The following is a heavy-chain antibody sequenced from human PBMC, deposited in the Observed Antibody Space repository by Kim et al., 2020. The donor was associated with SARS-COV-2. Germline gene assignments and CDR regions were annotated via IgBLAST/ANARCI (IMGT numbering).Heavy chain of an antibody. V-gene: IGHV4-34*01. D-gene: IGHD1-1*01. Sequence: SETLSLTCAVYGGSFSGYSWGWICQPPGKGLDWIGEVNHSGSTNYNPSLKSRVTISIDTSKNQFSLKLTSVTAADTAVYYCTRGAGSLQDWGQGTLVTVS. CDR2: VNHSGST. J-gene: IGHJ4*02. CDR3: TRGAGSLQD. CDR1: GGSFSGYS.